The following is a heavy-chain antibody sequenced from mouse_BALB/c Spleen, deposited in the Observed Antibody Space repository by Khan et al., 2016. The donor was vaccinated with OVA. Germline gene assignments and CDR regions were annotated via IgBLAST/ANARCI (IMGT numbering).Heavy chain of an antibody. CDR1: GYTFTNYW. J-gene: IGHJ4*01. V-gene: IGHV1-63*02. D-gene: IGHD1-1*01. CDR3: ARPYCCGTNYATVDD. CDR2: IYPGNGNT. Sequence: QVQLQQSGAELVRPGTSVKMSCKAAGYTFTNYWIGWINQRPGHGLEWIGDIYPGNGNTNYNERFKGKATLTADTSSSTAYLQLSSLTSEDSAIYYCARPYCCGTNYATVDDWGQGTSVTVSS.